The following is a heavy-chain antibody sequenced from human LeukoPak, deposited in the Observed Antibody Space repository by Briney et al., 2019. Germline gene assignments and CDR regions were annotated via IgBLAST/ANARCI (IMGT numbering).Heavy chain of an antibody. CDR1: GFTSSSYW. V-gene: IGHV3-23*01. Sequence: QTGGSLRLSCAASGFTSSSYWMSWVRQAPGKGLEWVSAISGNGGNTYYADSVKGRFTISRDNSKNTLYLQMNSLRAEDTAVYYCAKGGRPYGDYWRFDYWGQGTLVTVSS. CDR3: AKGGRPYGDYWRFDY. D-gene: IGHD4-17*01. CDR2: ISGNGGNT. J-gene: IGHJ4*02.